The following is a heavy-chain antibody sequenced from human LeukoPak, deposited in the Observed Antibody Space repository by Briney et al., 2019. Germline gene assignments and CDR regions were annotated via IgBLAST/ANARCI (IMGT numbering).Heavy chain of an antibody. CDR2: IYSGSDT. CDR1: GFSVSSNF. J-gene: IGHJ4*02. V-gene: IGHV3-53*01. Sequence: PGGSLRLSCVASGFSVSSNFMSWVRQAPGKGLEWVSLIYSGSDTYYADSVKGRFTISRDNSKNTVYLQMNSLRVEDTAVYDCARDATAQQLVHYFDYWGQGTLVTVSS. D-gene: IGHD6-13*01. CDR3: ARDATAQQLVHYFDY.